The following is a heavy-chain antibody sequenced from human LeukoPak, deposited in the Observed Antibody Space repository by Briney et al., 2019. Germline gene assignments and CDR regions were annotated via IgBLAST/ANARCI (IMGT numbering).Heavy chain of an antibody. CDR3: ARDLRRFAAYYFDY. CDR2: ISSDGRDK. Sequence: GGSLRLSCAASGFTFSNFAMNWVRQAPGKGLEWVAVISSDGRDKHHADSVKGRFTISRDNSKNTLYLQTNSLRAEDTAVYYCARDLRRFAAYYFDYWGQGTLVTVSS. D-gene: IGHD5/OR15-5a*01. CDR1: GFTFSNFA. J-gene: IGHJ4*02. V-gene: IGHV3-30*04.